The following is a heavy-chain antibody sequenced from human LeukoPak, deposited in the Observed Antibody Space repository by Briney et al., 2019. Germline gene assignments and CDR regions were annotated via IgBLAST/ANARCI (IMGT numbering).Heavy chain of an antibody. CDR3: ARQQKLASFDY. J-gene: IGHJ4*02. CDR1: GFTFSSFG. CDR2: VWYDGSND. V-gene: IGHV3-33*01. Sequence: PGRSLRLSCAASGFTFSSFGMHWVRQAPGKGLEWVAVVWYDGSNDYYADSVKGRFTISRDNPKNTLYLQMNSLRAEDTAVYYCARQQKLASFDYWGQGTLVTVSS.